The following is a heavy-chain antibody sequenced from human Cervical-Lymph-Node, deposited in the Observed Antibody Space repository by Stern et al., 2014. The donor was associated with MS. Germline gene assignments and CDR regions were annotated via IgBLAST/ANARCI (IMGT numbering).Heavy chain of an antibody. D-gene: IGHD6-19*01. Sequence: VQLEESGAEVKKPGASVKVSCKASGYTFTSYYMHWVRQAPGQGLEWMGIINPSGGSTSHAHKFQGRVTMTRDTSTSTVYMELGSLRSDDTAVYYCAREVAGHRLGMMDVWGQGTTVTVSS. CDR1: GYTFTSYY. CDR2: INPSGGST. J-gene: IGHJ6*02. CDR3: AREVAGHRLGMMDV. V-gene: IGHV1-46*01.